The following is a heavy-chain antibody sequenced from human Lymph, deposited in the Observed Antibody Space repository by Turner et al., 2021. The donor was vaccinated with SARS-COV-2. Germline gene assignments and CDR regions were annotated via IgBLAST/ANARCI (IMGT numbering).Heavy chain of an antibody. D-gene: IGHD3-3*01. CDR3: ARVGVRFEWSDGYHYYYAMDV. CDR1: GFTFSIYW. J-gene: IGHJ6*02. CDR2: RKQDGSEK. Sequence: EVQLVESGGGLVQPGGSLRLSCAASGFTFSIYWTSWVRQAAGKGLEWGANRKQDGSEKYYVDSVKGRFTISRDNAKNSLYLQMNSLGADDTAVYFCARVGVRFEWSDGYHYYYAMDVWGQGTTVTVSS. V-gene: IGHV3-7*03.